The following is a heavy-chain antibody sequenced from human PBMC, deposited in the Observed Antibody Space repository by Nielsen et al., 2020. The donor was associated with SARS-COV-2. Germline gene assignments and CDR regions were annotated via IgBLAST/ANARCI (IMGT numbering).Heavy chain of an antibody. CDR2: INSDETFI. J-gene: IGHJ4*02. D-gene: IGHD5-18*01. CDR1: GFTFSNYW. V-gene: IGHV3-74*01. Sequence: GESLKISCAASGFTFSNYWMHWVRQAPGKGLAWVSRINSDETFITYADSVKGRFTISRDNAKNMLFLQMNSLRAEDTAVYYCATPRGYSYGPFDYWGQGTLVTVSS. CDR3: ATPRGYSYGPFDY.